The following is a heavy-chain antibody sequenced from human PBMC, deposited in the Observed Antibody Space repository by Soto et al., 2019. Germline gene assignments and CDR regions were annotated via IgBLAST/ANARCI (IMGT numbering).Heavy chain of an antibody. CDR3: AREDSIIIPAVSDF. V-gene: IGHV3-21*01. CDR2: VSKSDYT. CDR1: GFTFNNYG. J-gene: IGHJ4*02. Sequence: GGSLRLSCVVSGFTFNNYGINWVRQAPGKGLEWVSTVSKSDYTYYSDSVKGRFTISRDNAKNSVSLQMNTLRAEDTAVYYCAREDSIIIPAVSDFCGQGTLVTAPQ. D-gene: IGHD2-2*01.